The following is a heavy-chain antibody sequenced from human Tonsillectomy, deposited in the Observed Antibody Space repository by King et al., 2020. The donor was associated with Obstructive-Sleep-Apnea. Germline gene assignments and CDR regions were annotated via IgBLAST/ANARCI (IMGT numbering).Heavy chain of an antibody. V-gene: IGHV4-59*11. CDR1: GDSMSGLY. D-gene: IGHD4-23*01. J-gene: IGHJ4*02. CDR2: IYYSGST. Sequence: QLQESGPGLVKPSETLSLTCTVSGDSMSGLYCSWLRPPPGKGLEWVGYIYYSGSTNYNPSLKSRVTMSVDTSKNQFSLKLNSVTAADTAVYYCARFYGGNSLYFDYWGQGTLVTVSS. CDR3: ARFYGGNSLYFDY.